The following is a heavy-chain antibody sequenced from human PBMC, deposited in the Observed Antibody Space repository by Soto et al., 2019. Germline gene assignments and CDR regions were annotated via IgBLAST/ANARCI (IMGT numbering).Heavy chain of an antibody. CDR2: IYYSGST. Sequence: QLQLQESGPGLVKPSETLSLTCIVSGDSISSTSYYWGWIRQSPGKGLEWIGSIYYSGSTYYNPSLTSRVTISVDTSKNQFSLKVTSVTAADTAVYYCARTPRLANCGGDCYPFDYWGQGTLVTVSS. CDR3: ARTPRLANCGGDCYPFDY. D-gene: IGHD2-21*02. J-gene: IGHJ4*02. V-gene: IGHV4-39*01. CDR1: GDSISSTSYY.